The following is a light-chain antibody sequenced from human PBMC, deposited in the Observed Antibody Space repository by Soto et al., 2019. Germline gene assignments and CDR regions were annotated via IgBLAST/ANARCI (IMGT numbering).Light chain of an antibody. CDR3: QQYGDSPPT. Sequence: EIVLTQSPGTLSLSPGESATLSCRASQSVSGNSLAWYRRNPGQPPSLLIYGTSTRATDIPRRFSGSGSGEGFTLTSTRLEPEDFAGDFCQQYGDSPPTFGQGTKVEVK. J-gene: IGKJ1*01. CDR1: QSVSGNS. CDR2: GTS. V-gene: IGKV3-20*01.